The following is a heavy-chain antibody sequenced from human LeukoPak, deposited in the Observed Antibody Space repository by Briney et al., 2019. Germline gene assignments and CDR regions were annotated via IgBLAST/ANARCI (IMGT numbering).Heavy chain of an antibody. V-gene: IGHV3-23*01. CDR1: GFTFSSYA. Sequence: QSGGSPRLSCAASGFTFSSYAMSWVRQAPGKGLEWVSAISGSGGSTYYADSVKGRFTISRDNSKNTLYLQMNSLRAEDTAVYYCAKMIVVVPAAFDYWGQGTLVTVSS. CDR3: AKMIVVVPAAFDY. CDR2: ISGSGGST. D-gene: IGHD2-2*01. J-gene: IGHJ4*02.